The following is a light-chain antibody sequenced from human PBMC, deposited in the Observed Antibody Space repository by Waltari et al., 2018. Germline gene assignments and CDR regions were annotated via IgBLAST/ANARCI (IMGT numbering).Light chain of an antibody. CDR3: QQYNNWPPLT. CDR2: GAS. V-gene: IGKV3-15*01. J-gene: IGKJ4*01. CDR1: QSFRSN. Sequence: EIVMPQSPATLSVSPGGGTTLSCRASQSFRSNLAWYQQKPGQAPRLLIYGASTRATGIPARFSGSGSGTEFTLTISSLQSEDFAVYYCQQYNNWPPLTFGGGTKVEIK.